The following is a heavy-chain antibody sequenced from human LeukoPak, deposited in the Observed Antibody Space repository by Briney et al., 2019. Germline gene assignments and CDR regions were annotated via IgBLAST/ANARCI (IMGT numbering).Heavy chain of an antibody. CDR3: AICITGTISPFDY. D-gene: IGHD1-7*01. J-gene: IGHJ4*02. CDR1: GYTFTTYN. Sequence: ASVKVSCKASGYTFTTYNINWVRQAPGQGLEWMGWISGYNGNTNYAQKLQGRVTMTTDTSTSTAYMELRSLKSDDTAVYYCAICITGTISPFDYWGQGTLLTVSS. V-gene: IGHV1-18*01. CDR2: ISGYNGNT.